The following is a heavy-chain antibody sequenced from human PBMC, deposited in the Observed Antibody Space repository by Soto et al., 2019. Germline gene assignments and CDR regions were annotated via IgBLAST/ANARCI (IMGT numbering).Heavy chain of an antibody. CDR1: GGSISSGGYY. CDR2: NYYSGIT. CDR3: ARGSSIAGLYYGMDV. V-gene: IGHV4-31*03. Sequence: SETLSLTCTVSGGSISSGGYYWTWIRQHPGKGLEWIGYNYYSGITYYNPSLKSRVTISLDTSKNQFSLKLSSVTAADTAVYYCARGSSIAGLYYGMDVWGQGTLVTVSS. J-gene: IGHJ6*02. D-gene: IGHD6-6*01.